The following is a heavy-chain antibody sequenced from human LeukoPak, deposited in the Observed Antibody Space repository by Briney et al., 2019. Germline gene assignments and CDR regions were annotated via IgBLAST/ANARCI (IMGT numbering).Heavy chain of an antibody. D-gene: IGHD5-18*01. CDR1: GFTFSSYA. V-gene: IGHV3-23*01. J-gene: IGHJ5*01. CDR3: AKDPDTAMDPDWFDS. CDR2: ITGSGGSA. Sequence: GGSLRLSCAASGFTFSSYAMNWVRQAPGKELEWVSAITGSGGSAYYADSVKGRFTMSGDNSENTVYLQMNSLRADDTAFYYCAKDPDTAMDPDWFDSGGQGTLVTVSS.